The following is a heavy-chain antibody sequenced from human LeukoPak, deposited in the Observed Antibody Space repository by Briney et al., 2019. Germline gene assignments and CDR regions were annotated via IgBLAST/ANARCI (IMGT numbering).Heavy chain of an antibody. CDR1: GFTFSSYA. J-gene: IGHJ3*02. CDR3: AKGGSITVMVVTPDAFDI. Sequence: GGSLRLSCAASGFTFSSYAMNWVRQAPGKGLEWVSGISGRGGSTYYADSVKGRFTISRDNSKNTVYLQMNSLRADDTALYYCAKGGSITVMVVTPDAFDIWGQGTMVSDSS. D-gene: IGHD3-22*01. CDR2: ISGRGGST. V-gene: IGHV3-23*01.